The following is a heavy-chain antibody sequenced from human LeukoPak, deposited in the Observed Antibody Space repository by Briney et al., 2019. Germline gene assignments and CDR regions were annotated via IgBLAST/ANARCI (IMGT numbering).Heavy chain of an antibody. CDR3: ARDGDTSGYSD. CDR2: IKQDGSEK. J-gene: IGHJ4*02. Sequence: GGSLRLSCAASGFTFSYYWMSWVRQAPGKWLEWVANIKQDGSEKYYVDSVKGRFTISRDNAKNSLYLQMNSLRAEDTAVYYCARDGDTSGYSDWGQGTLVTVSS. CDR1: GFTFSYYW. V-gene: IGHV3-7*01. D-gene: IGHD3-22*01.